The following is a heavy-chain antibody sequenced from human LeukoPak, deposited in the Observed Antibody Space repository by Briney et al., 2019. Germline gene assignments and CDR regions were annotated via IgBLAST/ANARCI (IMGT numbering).Heavy chain of an antibody. Sequence: SETLSLTCTASGASISSYYWTWIRQPPGKGLEWIGYIHYSGSSNHNPSLKSRATISVDTSKNQISLKLSSVTAADTAVYYCARSGSSGYYYWGQGTLVTVSS. J-gene: IGHJ4*02. D-gene: IGHD3-22*01. CDR1: GASISSYY. V-gene: IGHV4-59*01. CDR3: ARSGSSGYYY. CDR2: IHYSGSS.